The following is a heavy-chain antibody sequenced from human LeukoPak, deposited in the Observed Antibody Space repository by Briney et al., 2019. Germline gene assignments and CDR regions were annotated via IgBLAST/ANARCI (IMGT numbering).Heavy chain of an antibody. CDR2: IIPILGIA. Sequence: GSSVKVSCKASGGTFSSNAISWVRQAPGQGLEWMGRIIPILGIANYAQKFQGRVTITADKSTSTAYMELSSLRSEDTAVYYCARDPEVDYGDYYYYGMDVWGQGTTVTVSS. D-gene: IGHD4-17*01. CDR3: ARDPEVDYGDYYYYGMDV. CDR1: GGTFSSNA. V-gene: IGHV1-69*04. J-gene: IGHJ6*02.